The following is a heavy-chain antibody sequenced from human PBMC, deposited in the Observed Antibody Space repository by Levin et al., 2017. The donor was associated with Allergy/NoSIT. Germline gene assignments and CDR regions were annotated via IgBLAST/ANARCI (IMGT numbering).Heavy chain of an antibody. CDR3: ARVNNDRSGYKGWFDP. Sequence: SCAASGFTFSEYEMNWVRQAPGKGLQWVSYISASGNVKYYADYVKGRFTISRDNAKNSLYLQMNSLRAEDTAIYYCARVNNDRSGYKGWFDPWGQGTLATVSS. CDR2: ISASGNVK. CDR1: GFTFSEYE. D-gene: IGHD3-22*01. J-gene: IGHJ5*02. V-gene: IGHV3-48*03.